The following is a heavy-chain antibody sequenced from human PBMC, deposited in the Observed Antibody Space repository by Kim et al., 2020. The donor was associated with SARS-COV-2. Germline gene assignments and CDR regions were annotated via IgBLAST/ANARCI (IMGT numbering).Heavy chain of an antibody. J-gene: IGHJ6*02. CDR1: GFTFSNAW. CDR2: IKSKPNGGYT. Sequence: GGSLRLSCAASGFTFSNAWMNWVRQAPGKGLEWVARIKSKPNGGYTVYGAHGKVRFTSAREKSKNTLYLQMNSLKTADTAVYYCTSDVGDYCGGDCYFGVWGRGTTVTVSS. CDR3: TSDVGDYCGGDCYFGV. D-gene: IGHD2-21*02. V-gene: IGHV3-15*01.